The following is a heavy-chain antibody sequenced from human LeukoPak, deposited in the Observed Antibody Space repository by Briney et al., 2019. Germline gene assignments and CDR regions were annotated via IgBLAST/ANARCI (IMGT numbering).Heavy chain of an antibody. CDR1: GFTFSSYA. D-gene: IGHD6-13*01. V-gene: IGHV3-53*01. J-gene: IGHJ4*02. Sequence: TGGSLRLSCAASGFTFSSYAMSWVRQAPGKGLEWVSVIYSGGSTYHADSVKGRFTISRDNSKNTLYLQMNSLRAEDTAVYYCARARIAAAGYYFDYWGQGTLVTVSS. CDR3: ARARIAAAGYYFDY. CDR2: IYSGGST.